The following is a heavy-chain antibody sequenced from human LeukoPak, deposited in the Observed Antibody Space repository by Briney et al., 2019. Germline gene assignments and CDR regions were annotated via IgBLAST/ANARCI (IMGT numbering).Heavy chain of an antibody. CDR1: GGSISSSSYY. CDR2: IYYSGST. V-gene: IGHV4-61*05. Sequence: SETLSLTCTVSGGSISSSSYYWSWIRQPPGKGLEWIGYIYYSGSTNYNPSLKSRVTISVDTSKNQFSLKLSSVTAADTAVYYCARPAVSVAGDAFDIWGQGTMVTVSS. D-gene: IGHD6-19*01. J-gene: IGHJ3*02. CDR3: ARPAVSVAGDAFDI.